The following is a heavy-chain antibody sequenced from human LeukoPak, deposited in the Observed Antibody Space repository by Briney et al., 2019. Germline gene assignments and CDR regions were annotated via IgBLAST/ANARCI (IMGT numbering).Heavy chain of an antibody. D-gene: IGHD2-15*01. CDR1: GGSISSYY. J-gene: IGHJ5*02. CDR3: ARDRKVVVAATWFAP. Sequence: WETLSLTCTVSGGSISSYYWSWIRQPAGKGLEWIGRIYTSGSTNYNPSLKSRVTMSVDTSKNQFSLKLSSVTAADTAVYYCARDRKVVVAATWFAPWGQGTLVTVPS. CDR2: IYTSGST. V-gene: IGHV4-4*07.